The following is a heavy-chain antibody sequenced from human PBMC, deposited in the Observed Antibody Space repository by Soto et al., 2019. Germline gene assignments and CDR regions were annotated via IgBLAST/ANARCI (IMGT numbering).Heavy chain of an antibody. CDR3: ARDLRLGYCSSTSCYTPPGY. D-gene: IGHD2-2*02. CDR1: GFTFSSYG. J-gene: IGHJ4*02. CDR2: IWYDGSNK. Sequence: QPGGSLRLSCAASGFTFSSYGMHWVRQAPGKGLEWVAVIWYDGSNKYYADSVKGRFTISRDNSKNTLYLQMNSLRAEDTAVYYCARDLRLGYCSSTSCYTPPGYWGQGTLVTVSS. V-gene: IGHV3-33*01.